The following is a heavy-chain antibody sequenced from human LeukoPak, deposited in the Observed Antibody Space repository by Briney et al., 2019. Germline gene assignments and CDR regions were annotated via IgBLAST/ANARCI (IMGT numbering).Heavy chain of an antibody. D-gene: IGHD6-19*01. J-gene: IGHJ4*02. V-gene: IGHV3-48*04. CDR1: GFTFSSYS. CDR3: ARDRTWYSSGWADY. CDR2: ISSSSTI. Sequence: GGSLRLSCAASGFTFSSYSMNWVRQAPGKGLEWVSYISSSSTIYYADSVKGRFTISRDNAKNSLYLQMNSLRAEDTAVYYCARDRTWYSSGWADYWGQGTLVTVSS.